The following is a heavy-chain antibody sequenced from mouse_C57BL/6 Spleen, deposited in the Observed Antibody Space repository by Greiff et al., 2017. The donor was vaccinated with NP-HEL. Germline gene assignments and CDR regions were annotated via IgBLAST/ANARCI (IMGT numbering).Heavy chain of an antibody. D-gene: IGHD1-1*01. Sequence: DVKLQESGPGMVKPSQSLSLTCTVTGYSITSGYDWHWIRHFPGNKLEWMGYISYSGSTNYNPSLKSRISITHDTSKNHFFLKLNSVTTEDTATYYCARAPYYYGSSYWYFDVWGTGTTVTVSS. CDR1: GYSITSGYD. J-gene: IGHJ1*03. CDR3: ARAPYYYGSSYWYFDV. V-gene: IGHV3-1*01. CDR2: ISYSGST.